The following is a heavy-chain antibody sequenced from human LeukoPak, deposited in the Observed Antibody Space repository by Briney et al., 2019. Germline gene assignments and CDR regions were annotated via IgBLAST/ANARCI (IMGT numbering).Heavy chain of an antibody. CDR1: GGSFSGYY. V-gene: IGHV4-34*01. Sequence: SETLSLTCAVYGGSFSGYYWSWIRQPPGKGLEWIGEINHSGSTNYNPSLKSRVTISVDTSKNRFSLKLSSVTAADTAVYYCARVSWFPGTSYYYMDVWGKGTTVTVSS. J-gene: IGHJ6*03. D-gene: IGHD1-1*01. CDR2: INHSGST. CDR3: ARVSWFPGTSYYYMDV.